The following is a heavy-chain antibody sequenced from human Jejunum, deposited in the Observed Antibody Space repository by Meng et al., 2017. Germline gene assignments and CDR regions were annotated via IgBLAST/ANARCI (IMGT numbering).Heavy chain of an antibody. CDR3: ARDWGDVRGGFDF. Sequence: QATLAQSGPGLVKPAQHLSLACAISGDSVSSNSAAWNWIRQSPSRGLEWLGRTYYRSKYYNDYALSVKSRITINPDTSKNQFSLQLNSVTPEDTAIYYCARDWGDVRGGFDFWGQGTLVTVSS. J-gene: IGHJ4*02. D-gene: IGHD3-10*02. V-gene: IGHV6-1*01. CDR2: TYYRSKYYN. CDR1: GDSVSSNSAA.